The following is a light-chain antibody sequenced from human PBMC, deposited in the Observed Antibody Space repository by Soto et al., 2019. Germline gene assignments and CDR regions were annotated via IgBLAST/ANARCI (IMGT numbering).Light chain of an antibody. CDR3: QQYASSPPMYS. CDR2: VAS. Sequence: EIVLTQSPGTLSLSPGERDTLSCRASQSVSSSYFSWYQQRPGEAPRLLIYVASSRATGIPDRFSGSGSGTDFPLTISRLEPEDFAVYYCQQYASSPPMYSFGQGTKLEIK. V-gene: IGKV3-20*01. J-gene: IGKJ2*03. CDR1: QSVSSSY.